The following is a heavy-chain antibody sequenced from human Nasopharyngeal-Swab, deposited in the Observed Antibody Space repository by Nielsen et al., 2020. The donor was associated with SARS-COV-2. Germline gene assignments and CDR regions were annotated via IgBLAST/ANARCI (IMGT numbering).Heavy chain of an antibody. J-gene: IGHJ6*02. CDR1: GFTFSSYS. D-gene: IGHD2-2*01. CDR3: AREGNTSAGDYYYGMDV. Sequence: GESLKISCAASGFTFSSYSMNWVRQAPGKGLEWVSYISSSTSYTNYADSVKGRFTISRDNAKNSLYLQMNSLRAEDTAVYYCAREGNTSAGDYYYGMDVWGQGTTVTVSS. CDR2: ISSSTSYT. V-gene: IGHV3-21*05.